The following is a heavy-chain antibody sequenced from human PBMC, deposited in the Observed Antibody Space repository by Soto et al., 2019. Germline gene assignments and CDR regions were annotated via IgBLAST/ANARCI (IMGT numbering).Heavy chain of an antibody. CDR1: GFSLNTREVG. D-gene: IGHD3-9*01. V-gene: IGHV2-5*02. Sequence: QITLKESGPTLVKPTQTLTLTCTFSGFSLNTREVGVGWIRQPPGKALEWLALISWDGEKRYSPSLKSRLTITKDTSEYQVALTMTNMDPVDTATYYCAHRRGDLLTGYYYFDYWGQGTLVTVSS. CDR3: AHRRGDLLTGYYYFDY. J-gene: IGHJ4*02. CDR2: ISWDGEK.